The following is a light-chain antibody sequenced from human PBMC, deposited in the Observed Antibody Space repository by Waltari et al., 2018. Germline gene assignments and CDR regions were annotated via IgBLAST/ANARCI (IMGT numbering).Light chain of an antibody. Sequence: QSALSHPAPVSGSPGHSITISRTGSSRDIAFDYYVSCHQHLPGKPPKLMIYGDTNRPAGISNRCSGSKSATTASLTISGLQADDEADYYCSSFTGTIGVFGGGTKLTVL. CDR1: SRDIAFDYY. V-gene: IGLV2-14*01. J-gene: IGLJ3*02. CDR2: GDT. CDR3: SSFTGTIGV.